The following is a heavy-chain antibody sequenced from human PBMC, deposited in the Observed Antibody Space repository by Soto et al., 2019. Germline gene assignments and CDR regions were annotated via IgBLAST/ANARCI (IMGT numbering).Heavy chain of an antibody. J-gene: IGHJ5*02. D-gene: IGHD3-22*01. CDR3: ARSYYDSTGFAVDP. CDR2: MYFGGSF. V-gene: IGHV4-59*02. Sequence: ETLSLSCNVSGASVSHGYWSWIRQPPGKGLEWIGFMYFGGSFNYNPSLTSRATISVETSKNQFSMKLTSVTASDTAVYYCARSYYDSTGFAVDPWGQGTLVTVSS. CDR1: GASVSHGY.